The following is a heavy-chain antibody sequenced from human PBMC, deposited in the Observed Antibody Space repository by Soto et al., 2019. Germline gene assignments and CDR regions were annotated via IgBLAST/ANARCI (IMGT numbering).Heavy chain of an antibody. Sequence: SETLSLTCAVSGGSITYSNWWSWVRQPPGKGLEWIGEIYISGSTNYDPSLETRVTLSIDKSNNQVSLTLRSVTAADTAVYYCVRENKSHFDYWGQGTLVTVSS. CDR2: IYISGST. CDR1: GGSITYSNW. CDR3: VRENKSHFDY. V-gene: IGHV4-4*02. J-gene: IGHJ4*02.